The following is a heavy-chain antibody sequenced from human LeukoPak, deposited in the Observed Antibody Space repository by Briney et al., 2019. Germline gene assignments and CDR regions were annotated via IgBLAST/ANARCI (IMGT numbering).Heavy chain of an antibody. CDR2: INPSGGST. CDR1: GYTFTSYY. Sequence: ASVKVSCKASGYTFTSYYMHWVRQAPGQGLEWMGIINPSGGSTSYAQKFQGRVTMTRDTSTSTVYMELRSLRSDDTAVYYCARDHDDVLLWFGELSIPNWFDPWGQGTLVTVSS. V-gene: IGHV1-46*01. D-gene: IGHD3-10*01. J-gene: IGHJ5*02. CDR3: ARDHDDVLLWFGELSIPNWFDP.